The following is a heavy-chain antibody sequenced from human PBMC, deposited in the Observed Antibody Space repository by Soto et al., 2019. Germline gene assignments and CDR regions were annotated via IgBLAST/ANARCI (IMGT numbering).Heavy chain of an antibody. J-gene: IGHJ5*01. Sequence: PSETLSLTSTVSGDSITRRDYYWTWIRQYPGKGLEWIGYIHHSGAAHYNPSLKSRLTISVDTSRNQFSLKLTSVTAADTAVYYCARAIGGNNWNPNWFDSWGQGTLVTVSS. CDR1: GDSITRRDYY. CDR3: ARAIGGNNWNPNWFDS. D-gene: IGHD1-20*01. CDR2: IHHSGAA. V-gene: IGHV4-31*03.